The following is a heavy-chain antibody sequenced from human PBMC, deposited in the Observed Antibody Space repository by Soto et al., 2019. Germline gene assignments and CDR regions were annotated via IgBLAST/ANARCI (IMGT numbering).Heavy chain of an antibody. CDR1: GYTFTSYA. Sequence: ASVKVSCKASGYTFTSYAMHWVRQAPGVRQAPGQRLEWMGWINAGNGNTKYSQKFQGRVTITRDTSASTAYMELSSLRSEDTAVYYCARDDYLYYYGMDVWGQGTTVTVSS. D-gene: IGHD4-17*01. CDR2: INAGNGNT. V-gene: IGHV1-3*01. J-gene: IGHJ6*02. CDR3: ARDDYLYYYGMDV.